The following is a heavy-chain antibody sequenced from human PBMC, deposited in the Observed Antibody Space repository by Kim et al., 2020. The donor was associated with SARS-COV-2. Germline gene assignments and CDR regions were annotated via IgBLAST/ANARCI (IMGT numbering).Heavy chain of an antibody. V-gene: IGHV1-18*01. D-gene: IGHD3-16*01. CDR2: ISTHNGNT. CDR1: GYTFTSYG. Sequence: ASVKVSCKASGYTFTSYGVSWVRQAPGQGFEWMGWISTHNGNTNHAQKLQGRVTLTTDTSTSTAYMELRSLRSDDTAVYYCARDGGPLGYYGMDVWGQGTTVTVSS. CDR3: ARDGGPLGYYGMDV. J-gene: IGHJ6*02.